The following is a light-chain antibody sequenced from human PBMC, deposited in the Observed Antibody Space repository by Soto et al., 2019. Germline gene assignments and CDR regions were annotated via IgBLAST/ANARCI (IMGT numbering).Light chain of an antibody. J-gene: IGLJ1*01. CDR1: SSDVGGYKY. V-gene: IGLV2-14*01. CDR3: SSYRSGDLYV. CDR2: EVS. Sequence: QSVLTQPASVSGSPGQSITISCTGTSSDVGGYKYVSWYQQHPGKAPKLLIYEVSNRPSGISNRFSASKSDNTASLTISGLRAEDEADYYCSSYRSGDLYVLGPGTKVTVL.